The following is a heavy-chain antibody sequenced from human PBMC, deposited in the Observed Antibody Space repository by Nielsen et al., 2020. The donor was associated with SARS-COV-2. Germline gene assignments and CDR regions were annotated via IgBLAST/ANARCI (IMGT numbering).Heavy chain of an antibody. V-gene: IGHV4-4*02. Sequence: SETLSLTCTVSGGSITSHSWWSWVRQPPGKGLQWIGHVFHGGSTTYSPSLMGRVTMSTDKSNNQFSLKLTSVTAADTAVYYCARLSGYCDTSDCFAGDSWGHGTLVTVPS. D-gene: IGHD2-15*01. CDR3: ARLSGYCDTSDCFAGDS. CDR1: GGSITSHSW. CDR2: VFHGGST. J-gene: IGHJ5*01.